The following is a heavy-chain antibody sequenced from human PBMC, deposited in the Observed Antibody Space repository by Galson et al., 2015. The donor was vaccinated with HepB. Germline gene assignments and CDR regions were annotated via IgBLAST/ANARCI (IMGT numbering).Heavy chain of an antibody. J-gene: IGHJ6*02. Sequence: SLRLSCAASGFTFSSYAMHWVRQAPGKGLEWVAVISYDGSNKYYADSVKGRFTISRDNFKKTLFLQMNSLRAEDTAVYSCARDHRVDIAGYGLDVWGQGTTVTVSS. D-gene: IGHD5-12*01. CDR1: GFTFSSYA. V-gene: IGHV3-30-3*01. CDR3: ARDHRVDIAGYGLDV. CDR2: ISYDGSNK.